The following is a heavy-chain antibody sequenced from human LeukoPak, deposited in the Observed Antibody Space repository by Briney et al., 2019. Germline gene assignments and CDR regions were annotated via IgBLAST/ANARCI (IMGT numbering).Heavy chain of an antibody. D-gene: IGHD2-21*02. J-gene: IGHJ4*02. V-gene: IGHV3-23*01. CDR2: ISGGGFGT. CDR1: GFTFSNYA. CDR3: VQMAPYCGGDCYFDY. Sequence: GGSLRLSCAASGFTFSNYAMSWVRQAPGKGLEWVSAISGGGFGTYYADSVKGRFTISRDNPKNTLYLQTNSLRAEDTAVYYCVQMAPYCGGDCYFDYWGQGTLVTVSS.